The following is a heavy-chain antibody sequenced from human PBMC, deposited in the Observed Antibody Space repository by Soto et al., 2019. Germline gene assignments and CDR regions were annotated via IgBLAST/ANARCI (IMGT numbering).Heavy chain of an antibody. CDR3: AREGYDYVWGSYHATRGYFDY. D-gene: IGHD3-16*02. CDR1: GGTLSSYG. Sequence: ASVKVCWKASGGTLSSYGISWVRQAPGQGLEWMGWISAYNGNTNYAQKIQGRVTTTTDTSTSTEYMELRSLTSDDTAVSYCAREGYDYVWGSYHATRGYFDYWGQGTLVTVSS. V-gene: IGHV1-18*01. J-gene: IGHJ4*02. CDR2: ISAYNGNT.